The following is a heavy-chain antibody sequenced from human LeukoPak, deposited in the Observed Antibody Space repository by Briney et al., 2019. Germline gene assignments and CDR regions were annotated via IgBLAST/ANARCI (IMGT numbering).Heavy chain of an antibody. CDR3: ARDAKLGWFADY. J-gene: IGHJ4*02. CDR1: GFTFSNYW. Sequence: PGGSLRLSCAASGFTFSNYWMHWVRQTPGQGLVWVSRINSDGSSTTYADSVKGRFTISRDNAKNTVYLQMNSLRAEDTAVYYCARDAKLGWFADYWGQGTLVTVSS. V-gene: IGHV3-74*01. CDR2: INSDGSST. D-gene: IGHD3/OR15-3a*01.